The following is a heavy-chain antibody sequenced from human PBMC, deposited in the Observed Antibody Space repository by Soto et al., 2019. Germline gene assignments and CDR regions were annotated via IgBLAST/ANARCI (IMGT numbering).Heavy chain of an antibody. J-gene: IGHJ6*02. V-gene: IGHV3-53*01. CDR2: IYSGGST. D-gene: IGHD2-2*01. CDR3: ARDRWGLGYCSSTSCEDYYYYGMDV. CDR1: GFTVSSNY. Sequence: EVQLVESGGGLIQPGGSLRLSCAASGFTVSSNYMSWVRQAPGKGLEWVSVIYSGGSTYYADSVKGRFTISRDNSKNTLYLQMNSLRAEDTAVYYCARDRWGLGYCSSTSCEDYYYYGMDVWGQGTTVTVSS.